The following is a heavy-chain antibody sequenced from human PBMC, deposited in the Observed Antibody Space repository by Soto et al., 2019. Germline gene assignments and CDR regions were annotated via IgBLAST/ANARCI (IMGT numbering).Heavy chain of an antibody. CDR1: GGSFSGYY. V-gene: IGHV4-34*01. Sequence: SETLSLTCAVYGGSFSGYYWSWIRQPPGKGLEWIGEINHSGSTNYNPPLKSRVTISVDTSKNQFSLKLSSVTAADTAVYYCARFYDFWSGYSATDHGMDVWGQGTTVTVSS. CDR2: INHSGST. D-gene: IGHD3-3*01. CDR3: ARFYDFWSGYSATDHGMDV. J-gene: IGHJ6*02.